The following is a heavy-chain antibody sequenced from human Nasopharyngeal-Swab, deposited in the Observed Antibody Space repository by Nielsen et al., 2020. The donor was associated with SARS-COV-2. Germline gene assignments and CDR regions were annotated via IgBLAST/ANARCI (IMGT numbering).Heavy chain of an antibody. Sequence: SETLSLTCTVSGYSISSGYYCGWFRQPPGKGLEWIGSIYHSGSTNYNPPLKSRVTISVDTSKNQFSMKLSSVTAADTAVYYCAREDTSMGEIFDYWGQRTLVTVSS. CDR2: IYHSGST. CDR1: GYSISSGYY. V-gene: IGHV4-38-2*02. J-gene: IGHJ4*02. D-gene: IGHD5-18*01. CDR3: AREDTSMGEIFDY.